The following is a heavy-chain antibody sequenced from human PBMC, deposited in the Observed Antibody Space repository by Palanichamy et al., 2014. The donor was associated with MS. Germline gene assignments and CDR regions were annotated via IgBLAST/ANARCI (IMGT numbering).Heavy chain of an antibody. V-gene: IGHV1-18*01. D-gene: IGHD5-18*01. J-gene: IGHJ4*02. CDR2: LSVYNGHT. CDR3: ARDGYGSSFDY. Sequence: QIQLVQSGAEVKKPGASVKVSCKALGYTFINYGISWVRQAPGQGLEWMGWLSVYNGHTNYVQKLQGRVTMTSDTSTTTAYMELRSLRSDDTAMYYCARDGYGSSFDYWGQGTLVTVSS. CDR1: GYTFINYG.